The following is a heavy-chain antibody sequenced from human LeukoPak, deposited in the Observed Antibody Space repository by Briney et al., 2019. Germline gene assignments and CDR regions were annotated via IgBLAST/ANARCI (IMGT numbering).Heavy chain of an antibody. J-gene: IGHJ4*02. CDR1: GFRLTTYW. V-gene: IGHV5-10-1*01. CDR3: ARRARYGISSFPLDF. Sequence: GESLKISCKGFGFRLTTYWISWVRQRPGKGLEWMGMIDPTDSHATYSPSFQGHVTISADQSISTIYLQWSSLKASDTAIYFCARRARYGISSFPLDFWGQGTLVTVSP. D-gene: IGHD6-13*01. CDR2: IDPTDSHA.